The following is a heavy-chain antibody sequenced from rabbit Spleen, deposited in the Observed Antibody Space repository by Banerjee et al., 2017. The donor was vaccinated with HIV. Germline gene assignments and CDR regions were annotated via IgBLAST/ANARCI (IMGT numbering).Heavy chain of an antibody. CDR2: IAGTGKA. CDR1: GFSFSSSDY. V-gene: IGHV1S40*01. Sequence: QSLEESGGDLVKPGASLTLTCTASGFSFSSSDYMCWVRQAPGKGLEWISCIAGTGKAVYASWAKGRFTFSKTSSTTVTLQMTSLTAADTATYFCASAYSDIYFNLWGPGPSSPS. D-gene: IGHD6-1*01. J-gene: IGHJ4*01. CDR3: ASAYSDIYFNL.